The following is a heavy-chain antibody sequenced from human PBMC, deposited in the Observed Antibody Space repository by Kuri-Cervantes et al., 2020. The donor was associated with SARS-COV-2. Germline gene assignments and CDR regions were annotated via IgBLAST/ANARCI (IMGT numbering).Heavy chain of an antibody. CDR2: IKQDGSEK. CDR3: ARIGPGLYFDY. V-gene: IGHV3-7*01. CDR1: GFTFSSYW. Sequence: LSLTCAASGFTFSSYWMHWVRQAPGKGLEWVANIKQDGSEKYYVDSVKGRFTISRDNAKNSLYLQMNSLRAEDTAVYYCARIGPGLYFDYWGQGTLVTVSS. J-gene: IGHJ4*02.